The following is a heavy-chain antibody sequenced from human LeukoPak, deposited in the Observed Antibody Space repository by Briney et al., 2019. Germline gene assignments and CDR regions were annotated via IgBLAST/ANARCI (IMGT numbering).Heavy chain of an antibody. CDR2: ISAYNGNT. V-gene: IGHV1-18*01. Sequence: GASVKVSCKASGYTFTSYGISWVRQAPGQGLEWMGWISAYNGNTNYAQTLQGRVTMTTDTSTSTAYMELRSLRSDDTAVYYCASTRDLGLFDYWGEGTLVTVSS. CDR1: GYTFTSYG. J-gene: IGHJ4*02. CDR3: ASTRDLGLFDY.